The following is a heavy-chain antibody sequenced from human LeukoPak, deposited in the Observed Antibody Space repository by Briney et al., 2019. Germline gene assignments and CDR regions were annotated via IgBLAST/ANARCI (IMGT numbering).Heavy chain of an antibody. V-gene: IGHV3-33*01. D-gene: IGHD2/OR15-2a*01. CDR3: ARERLSLVNYYGMDV. CDR1: GFTFSSYG. J-gene: IGHJ6*02. Sequence: GGSLRLSCAASGFTFSSYGMHWVRQAPGKGLEWVAVIWYDGSNKYYADSVKGRFTISRDNSENTLYLQVNSLRAEDTAVYYCARERLSLVNYYGMDVWGQRTTVTVSS. CDR2: IWYDGSNK.